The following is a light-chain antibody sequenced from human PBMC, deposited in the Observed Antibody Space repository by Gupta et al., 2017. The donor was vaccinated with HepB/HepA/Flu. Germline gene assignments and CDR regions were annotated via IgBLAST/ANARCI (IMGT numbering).Light chain of an antibody. J-gene: IGKJ5*01. Sequence: EIVLTQSPATLSLSPGERATLSCRASQSVSSNLAWYQQRPGQVPRLLIYDASNRDTGIPARFSGSGVGKKVSLTSSSREQEEFAGYYCQQHNNCPSITFGQGTQLDIK. CDR3: QQHNNCPSIT. CDR2: DAS. V-gene: IGKV3-11*01. CDR1: QSVSSN.